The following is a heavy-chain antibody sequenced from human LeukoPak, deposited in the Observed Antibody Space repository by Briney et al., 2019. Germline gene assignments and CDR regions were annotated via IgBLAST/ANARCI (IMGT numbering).Heavy chain of an antibody. CDR2: INRSGGST. V-gene: IGHV1-46*01. Sequence: GASVKVSCKASGYTFTSYYMHWVRHAPGQGLEWMGIINRSGGSTSYAQKFQGRVTMTSDTSTSTVYMELSSLRSEDTAVYYCARGSHYYDSSGSNDYWGQGTLVTVAS. J-gene: IGHJ4*02. CDR1: GYTFTSYY. D-gene: IGHD3-22*01. CDR3: ARGSHYYDSSGSNDY.